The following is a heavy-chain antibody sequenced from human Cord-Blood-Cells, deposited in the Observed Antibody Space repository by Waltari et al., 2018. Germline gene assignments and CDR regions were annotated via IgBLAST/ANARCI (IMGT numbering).Heavy chain of an antibody. J-gene: IGHJ4*02. Sequence: VQLVESGGGCIQPGGSLRLSCAASVFTVSSNYIGSVRQAPGKWLEWVSVIYSGGSTYYADSVKGRFTISSDNSKNTLYLQMNSLRAEDTAVYYCARDIAAADPVDDYWGQGTLVTVSS. CDR1: VFTVSSNY. V-gene: IGHV3-53*01. D-gene: IGHD6-13*01. CDR3: ARDIAAADPVDDY. CDR2: IYSGGST.